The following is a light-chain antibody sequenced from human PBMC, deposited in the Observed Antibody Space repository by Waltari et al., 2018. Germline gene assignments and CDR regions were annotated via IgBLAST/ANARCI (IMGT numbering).Light chain of an antibody. CDR2: DNI. J-gene: IGLJ2*01. CDR1: TSNIGAGYE. V-gene: IGLV1-40*01. Sequence: QSVLTQPPSVSGAPGQTITISCTGSTSNIGAGYEVQWYQQLPGTAPQLLIYDNINRPSGVPDRFSGSKSGTSASLAITGLQAEDEADYYCQSYDSSLVVFGGGTKLTVL. CDR3: QSYDSSLVV.